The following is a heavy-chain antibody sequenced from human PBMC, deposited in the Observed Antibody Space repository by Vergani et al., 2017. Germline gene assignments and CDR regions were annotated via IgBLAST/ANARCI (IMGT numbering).Heavy chain of an antibody. CDR2: INIGGRT. CDR1: GFTFTNFA. Sequence: EVQLLESGGNLVQPGGSLRLSCAASGFTFTNFAMTWVRQAPGEGLEWVSTINIGGRTSYADSVKGRLTLTRDDSKNTLHLQMNSLRPEDTAVYYCARGMTTETTDLDGFDIWGQGTMVSVSS. J-gene: IGHJ3*02. D-gene: IGHD4-17*01. CDR3: ARGMTTETTDLDGFDI. V-gene: IGHV3-23*05.